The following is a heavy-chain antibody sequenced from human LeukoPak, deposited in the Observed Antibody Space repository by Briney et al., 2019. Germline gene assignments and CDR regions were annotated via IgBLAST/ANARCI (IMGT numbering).Heavy chain of an antibody. V-gene: IGHV3-74*01. CDR2: ISDDGSYT. J-gene: IGHJ4*02. CDR3: AKEGGYYTLILPFDY. D-gene: IGHD3-3*01. Sequence: GGSLRLSCAASGFSFSSHWVHWVRQAPGKGLVWVSRISDDGSYTSNVDSVKGRFTISRDNSKNTLYLQMNSLRAEDTAVYYCAKEGGYYTLILPFDYWGQGTLVTVSS. CDR1: GFSFSSHW.